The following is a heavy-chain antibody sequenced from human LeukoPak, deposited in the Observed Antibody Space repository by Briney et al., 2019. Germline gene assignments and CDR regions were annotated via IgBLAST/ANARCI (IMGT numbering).Heavy chain of an antibody. Sequence: GASVKVSCKASGYTFASYGISWVRQAPGQGLEWMGWISAYNGNTNYAQKLQGRVTMTTDTSTSTAYMELRSLRSDDTAVYYCARVWYCSSTSLLSCEGKQVVIAPLYFDYWGQGTLVTVSS. V-gene: IGHV1-18*01. CDR1: GYTFASYG. CDR3: ARVWYCSSTSLLSCEGKQVVIAPLYFDY. J-gene: IGHJ4*02. CDR2: ISAYNGNT. D-gene: IGHD2-2*01.